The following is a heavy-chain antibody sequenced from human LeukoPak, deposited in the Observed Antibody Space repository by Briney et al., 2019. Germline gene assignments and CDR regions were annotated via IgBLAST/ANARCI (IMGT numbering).Heavy chain of an antibody. CDR1: GFTFSSYS. D-gene: IGHD3-10*01. CDR3: ARDPHGGLDY. CDR2: ISSSSSYI. Sequence: AGGSLRLSCAASGFTFSSYSMNLVRQAPGKGLEWVSSISSSSSYIYYADSVKGRFTISRDNAKNSLYLQMNSLRAEDTAVYYCARDPHGGLDYWGQGTLVTVSS. J-gene: IGHJ4*02. V-gene: IGHV3-21*01.